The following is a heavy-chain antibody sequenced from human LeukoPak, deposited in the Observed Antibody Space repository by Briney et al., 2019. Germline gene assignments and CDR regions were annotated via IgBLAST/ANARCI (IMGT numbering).Heavy chain of an antibody. Sequence: GGSLRLSCAASGFTFSSYGMHWVRQAPGKGLEWVAFIRYDGSNKYYADSVKGRFTISRDNSKNTLYLQMNSLRAEDTAVYYCAKDGARLWFGELLSSSYMDVWGKGTTVTISS. D-gene: IGHD3-10*01. CDR3: AKDGARLWFGELLSSSYMDV. V-gene: IGHV3-30*02. CDR1: GFTFSSYG. J-gene: IGHJ6*03. CDR2: IRYDGSNK.